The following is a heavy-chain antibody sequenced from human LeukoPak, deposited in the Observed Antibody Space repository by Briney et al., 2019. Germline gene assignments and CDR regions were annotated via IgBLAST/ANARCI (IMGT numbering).Heavy chain of an antibody. CDR1: GFTFSSYA. CDR2: ISDSGGST. V-gene: IGHV3-23*01. Sequence: GGSLRLSWAASGFTFSSYAMSWVRQAPGKGLEWVSAISDSGGSTYYADSVKGRFTISRDNSKNTLYLQMNSLRAEDTAVYYCAKVGYYDSSGYYSLGFDYWGQGTLVTVSS. J-gene: IGHJ4*02. CDR3: AKVGYYDSSGYYSLGFDY. D-gene: IGHD3-22*01.